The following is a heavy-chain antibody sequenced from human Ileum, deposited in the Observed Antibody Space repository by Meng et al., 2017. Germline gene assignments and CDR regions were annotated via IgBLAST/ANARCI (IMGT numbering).Heavy chain of an antibody. D-gene: IGHD3-10*01. Sequence: VQLRGPGPGLVNPPGTPPLTYSGAVGSLSSRNWWSGVRQPPGKGLEWIGEIYHSGSTNYNPSIKSRVTISVDKSQNQFSLKLSSVTAADTAVYYCARDSPGELAPTYYWGQGTLVTVSS. CDR1: VGSLSSRNW. CDR3: ARDSPGELAPTYY. V-gene: IGHV4-4*03. J-gene: IGHJ4*02. CDR2: IYHSGST.